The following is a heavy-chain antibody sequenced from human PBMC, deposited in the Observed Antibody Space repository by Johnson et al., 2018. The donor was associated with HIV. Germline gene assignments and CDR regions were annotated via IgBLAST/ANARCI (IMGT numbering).Heavy chain of an antibody. CDR3: ARERGAVAGTAAFAV. CDR2: IYSGDST. V-gene: IGHV3-53*01. CDR1: GFTVSSNY. D-gene: IGHD6-19*01. J-gene: IGHJ3*01. Sequence: VQLMESGGGLIQPGGSLRLSCAASGFTVSSNYMSWVRQAPGKGLEWVSVIYSGDSTYYADSVKGRFTISRDNSKNTLYLQMNSLRAEDTAVYYCARERGAVAGTAAFAVWGQGTVVTVSS.